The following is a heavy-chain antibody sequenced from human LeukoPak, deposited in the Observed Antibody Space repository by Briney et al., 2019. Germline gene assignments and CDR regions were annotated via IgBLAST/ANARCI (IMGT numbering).Heavy chain of an antibody. Sequence: GGSLRLSCAASGFTFSSYAMGWVRQAPGKGLEWVSGISGSGGSTYYADSVKGRFTIARDNSKNTLYLQMNSLRAEDTAVYYCAKATLSTTVIKGVLDYWGQGTLVTVSS. CDR2: ISGSGGST. V-gene: IGHV3-23*01. CDR1: GFTFSSYA. D-gene: IGHD4-23*01. CDR3: AKATLSTTVIKGVLDY. J-gene: IGHJ4*02.